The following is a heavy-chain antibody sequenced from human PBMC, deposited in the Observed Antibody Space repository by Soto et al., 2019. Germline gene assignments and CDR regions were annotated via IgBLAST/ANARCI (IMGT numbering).Heavy chain of an antibody. J-gene: IGHJ4*02. Sequence: EVQLLESGGGLVQPGGSLRLSCAASGFTFSSYAMRWVRQAPGKGLEWVSAISGSGGSTYYADSVKGRFTISRDNSKNTLYLQMNSLRAVDTAVYYCARRGSGSYYDYWGQGTLVIVSS. D-gene: IGHD1-26*01. CDR2: ISGSGGST. CDR3: ARRGSGSYYDY. CDR1: GFTFSSYA. V-gene: IGHV3-23*01.